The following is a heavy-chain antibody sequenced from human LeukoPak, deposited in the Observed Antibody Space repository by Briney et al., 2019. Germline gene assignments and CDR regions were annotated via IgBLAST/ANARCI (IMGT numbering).Heavy chain of an antibody. Sequence: SETLSLTCTVSGGSISSGGYYWSWIRQHPGKGLEWIGYIYYSGSTYYNPSLKSRVTISVDTSKNQFSLKLSSVTAADTAVYYCARPYYYDSRIDPWGQGTLVTVSS. J-gene: IGHJ5*02. CDR3: ARPYYYDSRIDP. D-gene: IGHD3-22*01. CDR1: GGSISSGGYY. CDR2: IYYSGST. V-gene: IGHV4-30-4*08.